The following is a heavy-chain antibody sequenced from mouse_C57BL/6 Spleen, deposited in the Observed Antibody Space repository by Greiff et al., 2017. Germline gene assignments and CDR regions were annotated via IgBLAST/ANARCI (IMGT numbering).Heavy chain of an antibody. J-gene: IGHJ3*01. CDR3: AVPSYDGNYGWFAY. CDR1: GFNIKDYY. Sequence: EVMLVESGAELVKPGASVKLSCTASGFNIKDYYMHWVKQRTEQGLEWIGRIDPDDGETTYDPKFQGKATITAETSSNTAYLQLSSLTAEDTAVDYCAVPSYDGNYGWFAYWGQGTLVTVSA. D-gene: IGHD2-10*01. CDR2: IDPDDGET. V-gene: IGHV14-2*01.